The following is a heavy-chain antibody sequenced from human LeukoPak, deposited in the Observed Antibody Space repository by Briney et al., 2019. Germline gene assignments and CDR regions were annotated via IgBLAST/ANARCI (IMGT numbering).Heavy chain of an antibody. J-gene: IGHJ4*02. D-gene: IGHD6-13*01. CDR1: GGSFSGYY. Sequence: SETLSLTCAVYGGSFSGYYWSWIRQPPGKGLEWIGEINHSGSTNYNPSLKSRVTISVDTSKNQFSLKLSSVTAADTAVYYCAGFIAAAGPTYWGQGTLVTVSS. V-gene: IGHV4-34*01. CDR3: AGFIAAAGPTY. CDR2: INHSGST.